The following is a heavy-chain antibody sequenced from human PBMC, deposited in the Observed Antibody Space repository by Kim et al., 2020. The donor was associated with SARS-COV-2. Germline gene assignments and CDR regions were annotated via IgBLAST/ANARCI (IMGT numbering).Heavy chain of an antibody. J-gene: IGHJ6*02. D-gene: IGHD7-27*01. CDR2: IYSGGSST. V-gene: IGHV3-23*03. CDR1: GFTFSSYA. Sequence: GGSLRLSCAASGFTFSSYAMSWVRQAPGKGLEWVSVIYSGGSSTYYADSVKGRFTISRDNSKNTLYLQMNSLIAEDTAVYYCAKHPQLGYYGMDVWGQGTTVTVSS. CDR3: AKHPQLGYYGMDV.